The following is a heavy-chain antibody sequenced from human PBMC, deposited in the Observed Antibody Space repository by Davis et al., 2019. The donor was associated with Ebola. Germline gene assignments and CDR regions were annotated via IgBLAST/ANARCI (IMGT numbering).Heavy chain of an antibody. CDR1: GGSISSSNW. CDR3: ARGGKLLWFGELAPFDY. D-gene: IGHD3-10*01. CDR2: IYHSGST. J-gene: IGHJ4*02. V-gene: IGHV4-4*02. Sequence: SETLSLTCAVSGGSISSSNWWSWVRQPPGKGLEWIGEIYHSGSTNYNPSLKSRVTISVDTSKNQFSLKLSSVTAADTAVYYCARGGKLLWFGELAPFDYWGQGTLVTVSS.